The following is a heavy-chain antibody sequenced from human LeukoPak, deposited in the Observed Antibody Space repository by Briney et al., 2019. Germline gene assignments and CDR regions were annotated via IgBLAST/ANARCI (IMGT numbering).Heavy chain of an antibody. CDR2: INGSVSTT. D-gene: IGHD3-10*01. V-gene: IGHV3-48*03. CDR1: GFTFSSYE. Sequence: GGSLRLSCAASGFTFSSYEMSWVRQAPGKGLEWVSYINGSVSTTHYSDSVKGRFTISRDNAKNSLYLQMNSLRSEDTAVYYCARDRTYGSGSSHGFDPWGQGTLVTVSS. J-gene: IGHJ5*02. CDR3: ARDRTYGSGSSHGFDP.